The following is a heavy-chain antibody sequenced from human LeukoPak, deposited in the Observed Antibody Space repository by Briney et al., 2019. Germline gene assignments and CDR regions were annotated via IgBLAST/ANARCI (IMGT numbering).Heavy chain of an antibody. CDR2: IFPSGST. J-gene: IGHJ2*01. D-gene: IGHD5-24*01. CDR3: ARDQMTRSWYFDL. V-gene: IGHV4-4*02. CDR1: GGSISNSHW. Sequence: SGTLSLTCTVSGGSISNSHWWTWVRQPPGKGLEGIGEIFPSGSTDYNPSLKSRVTISVDKSKNQFSLKLASVTAADTAVYYCARDQMTRSWYFDLWGRGTLVTVSS.